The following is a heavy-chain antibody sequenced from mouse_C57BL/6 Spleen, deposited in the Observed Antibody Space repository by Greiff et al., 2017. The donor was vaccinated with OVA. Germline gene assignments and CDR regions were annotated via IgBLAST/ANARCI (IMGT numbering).Heavy chain of an antibody. CDR1: GYTFTDYE. V-gene: IGHV1-15*01. CDR2: IDPETGGT. J-gene: IGHJ2*01. Sequence: QVQLQQSGAELVRPGASVTLSCKASGYTFTDYEMHWVKQTPVHGLEWIGAIDPETGGTAYNQKFKGKAILTADKSSSTAYMELRSLTSEDAAVYYCTMPDFDYWGQGTTLTVSS. CDR3: TMPDFDY.